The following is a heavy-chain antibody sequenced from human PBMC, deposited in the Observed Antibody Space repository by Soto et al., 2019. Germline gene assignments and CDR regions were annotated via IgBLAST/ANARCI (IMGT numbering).Heavy chain of an antibody. J-gene: IGHJ3*02. CDR2: IYYSGST. D-gene: IGHD3-9*01. CDR1: GGSISSSSYY. V-gene: IGHV4-39*01. CDR3: ARMVAAYDILTGYYNVGAFDI. Sequence: SETLSLTCTVSGGSISSSSYYWGWIRQPPGKGLEWIGSIYYSGSTYYNPSLKSRVTISVDTSKNQFSLKLSSVTAADTAVYYCARMVAAYDILTGYYNVGAFDIWGQGTMVTVSS.